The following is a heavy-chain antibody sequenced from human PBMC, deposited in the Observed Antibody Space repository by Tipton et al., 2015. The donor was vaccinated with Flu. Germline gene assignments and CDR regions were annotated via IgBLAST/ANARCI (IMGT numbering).Heavy chain of an antibody. J-gene: IGHJ6*02. V-gene: IGHV4-31*03. CDR2: IYYSGST. D-gene: IGHD3-10*01. CDR1: RGSISSGGAY. CDR3: ARDQGFGGGLSYDYYVLDV. Sequence: TLSLTCTVSRGSISSGGAYWSWIRQHPGKGLEWIGCIYYSGSTYYNPSLTSRVTISVDTSRNQFSLRLNSVTAADTAVYYCARDQGFGGGLSYDYYVLDVWGQGTTVTVSS.